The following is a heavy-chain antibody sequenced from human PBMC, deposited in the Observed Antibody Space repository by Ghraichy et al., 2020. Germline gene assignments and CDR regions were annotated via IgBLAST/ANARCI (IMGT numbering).Heavy chain of an antibody. CDR3: ARLGYSYGSGMYYYMDV. J-gene: IGHJ6*03. Sequence: ASVKVSCKASGYTFTSYYMHWVRQAPGQGLEWMGIINPSGGSTSYAQKFQGRVTMTRDTSTSTVYMELSSLRSEDTAVYYCARLGYSYGSGMYYYMDVWGKGTTVTVSS. CDR2: INPSGGST. D-gene: IGHD5-18*01. V-gene: IGHV1-46*03. CDR1: GYTFTSYY.